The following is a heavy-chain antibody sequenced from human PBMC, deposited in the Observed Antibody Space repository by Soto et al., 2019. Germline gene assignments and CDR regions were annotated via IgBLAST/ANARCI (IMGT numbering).Heavy chain of an antibody. J-gene: IGHJ4*02. CDR2: IYYSGST. Sequence: QVQLQESGPGLVKPSQTLSLTCTVSGGSISSGGYYWSWIRQHPGKGLEWIGYIYYSGSTYYNPSLKSRVTISVDTSKNQFSLKLSSVTAADTAVYYCARAHTYYDILTGYVPLDLDYWGQGTLVTVSS. V-gene: IGHV4-31*03. D-gene: IGHD3-9*01. CDR1: GGSISSGGYY. CDR3: ARAHTYYDILTGYVPLDLDY.